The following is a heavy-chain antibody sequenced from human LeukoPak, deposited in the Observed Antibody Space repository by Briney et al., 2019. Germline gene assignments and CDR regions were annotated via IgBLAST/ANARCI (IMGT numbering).Heavy chain of an antibody. CDR2: ISGSGGST. CDR3: AKRWDYDFWSGYPPRDWFDP. J-gene: IGHJ5*02. V-gene: IGHV3-23*01. CDR1: GFTFSSYA. Sequence: GGSLRLSCAVSGFTFSSYAMSWVRQAPGKGLEWVSAISGSGGSTYYADSVKGRFTISRDNSKNTLYLQMNSLRAEDTAVYYCAKRWDYDFWSGYPPRDWFDPWGQGTLVTVSS. D-gene: IGHD3-3*01.